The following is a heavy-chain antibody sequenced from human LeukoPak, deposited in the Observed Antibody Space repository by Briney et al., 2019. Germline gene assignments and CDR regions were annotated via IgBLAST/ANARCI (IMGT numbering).Heavy chain of an antibody. Sequence: PGGSLRLSCAAPGFTFSSYWMHWVRQAPGKGLVWVSRISTDGSSTNSADSVKGRLTISRDNAKNSLYLQMNSLRAEDTAVYYCARATMVRLDYWGQGTLVTVSS. CDR3: ARATMVRLDY. CDR1: GFTFSSYW. D-gene: IGHD3-10*01. J-gene: IGHJ4*02. V-gene: IGHV3-74*01. CDR2: ISTDGSST.